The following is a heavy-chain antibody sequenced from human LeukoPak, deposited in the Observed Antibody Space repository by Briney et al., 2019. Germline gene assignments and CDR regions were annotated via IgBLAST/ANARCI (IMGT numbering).Heavy chain of an antibody. CDR1: GGSISSGSYY. D-gene: IGHD3-22*01. J-gene: IGHJ4*02. Sequence: SETLSLTCTVSGGSISSGSYYWSWIRQPAGKGLEWIGRIHTSGSTNYNPSLKSRVTMSGDTSKNQFSLKLSSVTAADTAVYYCARDTYYYDSSGYNYFDYWGQGTLVTVSS. CDR2: IHTSGST. CDR3: ARDTYYYDSSGYNYFDY. V-gene: IGHV4-61*02.